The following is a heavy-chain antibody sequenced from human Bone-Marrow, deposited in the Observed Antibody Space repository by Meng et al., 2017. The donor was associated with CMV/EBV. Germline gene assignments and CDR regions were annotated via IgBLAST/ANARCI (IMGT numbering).Heavy chain of an antibody. Sequence: GGSLRLSCAASGFTFSSYWMSWVRQAPGKGLEWVANIKQDGSEKYYVDSVKGRFTISRDNAKNSLYLQMNSLRAEDTAVYYCARDPPDQRITMVRGVIWGMDVWGQGTTVTVSS. CDR2: IKQDGSEK. J-gene: IGHJ6*02. CDR3: ARDPPDQRITMVRGVIWGMDV. D-gene: IGHD3-10*01. V-gene: IGHV3-7*01. CDR1: GFTFSSYW.